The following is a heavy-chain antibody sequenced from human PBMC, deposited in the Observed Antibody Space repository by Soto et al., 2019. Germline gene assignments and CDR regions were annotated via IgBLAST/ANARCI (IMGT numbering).Heavy chain of an antibody. CDR3: ARGLTMGQLPSHFDH. J-gene: IGHJ5*02. Sequence: QVQLQESGPGLVKPSETLSLACTVSGGSVSNDNFYWSWIRQPPGKGLEWIGYVHSSGITNYNPSLMRRVTISVDTSRNQFSLRLSSVTAADTAVYYCARGLTMGQLPSHFDHWGQGTLVTVSS. D-gene: IGHD3-16*01. CDR1: GGSVSNDNFY. V-gene: IGHV4-61*01. CDR2: VHSSGIT.